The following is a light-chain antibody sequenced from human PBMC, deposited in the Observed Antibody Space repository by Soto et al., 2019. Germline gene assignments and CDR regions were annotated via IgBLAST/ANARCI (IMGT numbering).Light chain of an antibody. V-gene: IGLV1-44*01. Sequence: QSVLTQPPSASGTPGQRVTISCSGSSSNIGSYTVYWYQQFPGTAPKLLIYGNNQRPSGVPDRFSGSKSGTSASLAISGLQSEDEADYCCAAWDDSLNGVVFGGGTKLTVL. CDR1: SSNIGSYT. CDR2: GNN. CDR3: AAWDDSLNGVV. J-gene: IGLJ2*01.